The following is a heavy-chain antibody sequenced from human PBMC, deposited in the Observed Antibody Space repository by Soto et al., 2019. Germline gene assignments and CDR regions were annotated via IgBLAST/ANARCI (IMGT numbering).Heavy chain of an antibody. CDR1: GYTLTELS. Sequence: ASVKVSCTVSGYTLTELSMHWVRQAPGKGLEWMGGFDPEDGETIYAQKFQGRVTMTEDTSTDTAYMELSSLRSEDTAVYYCATGGFLGYCTNGVCRENDYWGQGTLVTVSS. CDR3: ATGGFLGYCTNGVCRENDY. CDR2: FDPEDGET. V-gene: IGHV1-24*01. D-gene: IGHD2-8*01. J-gene: IGHJ4*02.